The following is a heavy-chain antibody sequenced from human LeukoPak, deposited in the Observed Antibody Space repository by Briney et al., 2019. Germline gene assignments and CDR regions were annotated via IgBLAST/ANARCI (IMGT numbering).Heavy chain of an antibody. Sequence: GGSLRLSCAASGFTFSSYAMSWVRQAPGKGLEWVSYISSSSSTIYYADSVKGRFTISRDNAKNSLYLQMNSLRAEDTAVYYCARVRGGYVWGSFGYWGQGTLVTVSS. V-gene: IGHV3-48*01. J-gene: IGHJ4*02. CDR1: GFTFSSYA. D-gene: IGHD3-16*01. CDR3: ARVRGGYVWGSFGY. CDR2: ISSSSSTI.